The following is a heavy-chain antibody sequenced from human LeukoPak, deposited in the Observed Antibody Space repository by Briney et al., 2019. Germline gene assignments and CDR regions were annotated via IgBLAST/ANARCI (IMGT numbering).Heavy chain of an antibody. J-gene: IGHJ6*03. V-gene: IGHV1-69*06. CDR3: AQRSSGIKRYYYYMDV. D-gene: IGHD3-10*01. CDR2: IIPIFGTA. Sequence: SVKVSCKASGYTFTSYGISWVRQAPGQGLEWMGGIIPIFGTANYAQKFQGRVTITADTSTDTAYMELSSLRSEDTAVYYCAQRSSGIKRYYYYMDVWGKGTTVTVSS. CDR1: GYTFTSYG.